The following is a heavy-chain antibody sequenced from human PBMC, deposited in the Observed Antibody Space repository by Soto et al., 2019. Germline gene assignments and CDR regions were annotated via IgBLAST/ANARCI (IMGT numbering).Heavy chain of an antibody. CDR2: IFHSGST. J-gene: IGHJ6*02. CDR3: ARARYYGSGTYYNFYSGMDV. D-gene: IGHD3-10*01. V-gene: IGHV4-30-4*01. CDR1: GGSINSGDYY. Sequence: PSETLSLTRTVSGGSINSGDYYWTWVRQPPGKGLEWIGNIFHSGSTYYTPSLQSRVTISLDTSKNHFSLKLSSVTPADTAVYYCARARYYGSGTYYNFYSGMDVWGQGTTVTVSS.